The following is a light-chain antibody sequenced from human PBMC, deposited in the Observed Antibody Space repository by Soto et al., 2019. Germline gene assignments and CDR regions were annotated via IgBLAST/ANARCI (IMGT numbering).Light chain of an antibody. CDR1: SSDIGSYDR. CDR3: SSYAGSSIFVV. J-gene: IGLJ2*01. CDR2: EDN. Sequence: QSALTQPASVSGSPGQSITISCTGTSSDIGSYDRVSWYQWHPGKAPKLMIYEDNKRPSWISNRFSGSKSGNTASLTISGLQAEDEADYYCSSYAGSSIFVVFGGGTKVTVL. V-gene: IGLV2-23*02.